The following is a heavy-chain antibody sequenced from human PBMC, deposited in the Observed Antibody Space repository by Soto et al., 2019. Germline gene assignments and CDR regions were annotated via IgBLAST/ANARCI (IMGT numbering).Heavy chain of an antibody. Sequence: SETLSLTCIVSGDSVASGSYYWTWLRQPPGKGLEWIGYISYTGRTKYNPSLQSRVTISVDTSKNDFSLNLSSVTAADTAVYFCAREWGLLPYYVMNVWGHGTAVTVSS. V-gene: IGHV4-61*03. J-gene: IGHJ6*02. CDR3: AREWGLLPYYVMNV. D-gene: IGHD7-27*01. CDR1: GDSVASGSYY. CDR2: ISYTGRT.